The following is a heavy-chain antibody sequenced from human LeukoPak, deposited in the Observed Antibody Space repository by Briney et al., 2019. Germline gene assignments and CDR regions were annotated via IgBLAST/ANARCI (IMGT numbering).Heavy chain of an antibody. Sequence: SETLSLTCTVSRGSISSYYWSWIRQPPGKGLEWIGYISYSGSTNFNPSLKSRVTISVDTSKNQFSLKLSAVTAADTAVYYCAREGTGGTNLNWFDPWGQGTLVTVSS. CDR1: RGSISSYY. CDR3: AREGTGGTNLNWFDP. D-gene: IGHD1-1*01. V-gene: IGHV4-59*01. CDR2: ISYSGST. J-gene: IGHJ5*02.